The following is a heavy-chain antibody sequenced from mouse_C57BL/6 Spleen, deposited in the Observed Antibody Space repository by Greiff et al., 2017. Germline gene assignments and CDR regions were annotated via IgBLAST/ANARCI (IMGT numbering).Heavy chain of an antibody. CDR1: GYTFTDYE. Sequence: LQESGAELVRPGASVTLSCKASGYTFTDYEMHWVKQTPVHGLEWIGAIDPETGGTAYNQKFKGKAILTADKSSSTAYMELRSLTSEDSAVYYCTTITLDYWGQGTTLTVSS. J-gene: IGHJ2*01. V-gene: IGHV1-15*01. CDR2: IDPETGGT. CDR3: TTITLDY. D-gene: IGHD1-3*01.